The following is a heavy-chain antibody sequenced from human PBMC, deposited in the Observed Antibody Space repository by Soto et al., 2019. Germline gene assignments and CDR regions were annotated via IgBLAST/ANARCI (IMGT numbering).Heavy chain of an antibody. CDR2: IYYSGST. CDR3: ARVIAAAGTVDY. Sequence: SETLSLTCTVSGGSISSYYWSWIRQPPGKGLEWIGYIYYSGSTNYNPSLKSRVTISVDTSKNQFSLKLSSVTAADTAVYYCARVIAAAGTVDYWGQGTLVTVYS. D-gene: IGHD6-13*01. J-gene: IGHJ4*02. V-gene: IGHV4-59*01. CDR1: GGSISSYY.